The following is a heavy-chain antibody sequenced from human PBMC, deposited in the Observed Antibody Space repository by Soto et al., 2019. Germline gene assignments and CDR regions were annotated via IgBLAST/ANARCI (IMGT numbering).Heavy chain of an antibody. J-gene: IGHJ4*02. CDR1: GYTFTSYG. D-gene: IGHD2-8*01. Sequence: ASVKVSCKASGYTFTSYGISWVRQAPGQGLEWMGWISAYNGNTNYAQKLQGRVTMTTDTSTSTAYMELRSLRSDDTAVYYCARDGLLYCTNGVCYHSDYWGQGTLVTAPQ. CDR2: ISAYNGNT. V-gene: IGHV1-18*01. CDR3: ARDGLLYCTNGVCYHSDY.